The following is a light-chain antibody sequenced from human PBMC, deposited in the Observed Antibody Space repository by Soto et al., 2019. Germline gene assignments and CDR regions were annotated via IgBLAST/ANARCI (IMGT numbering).Light chain of an antibody. Sequence: DFQMTQSPSSVSASVGDTVTITCRASQAVSSWLAWYQQKPGKPPKLLIYGASSLQSGVPSRFSGSGSGTHFSLTLTSLHPEDFATYYCKQANSFLFTFGPGTKVDV. V-gene: IGKV1D-12*01. J-gene: IGKJ3*01. CDR1: QAVSSW. CDR2: GAS. CDR3: KQANSFLFT.